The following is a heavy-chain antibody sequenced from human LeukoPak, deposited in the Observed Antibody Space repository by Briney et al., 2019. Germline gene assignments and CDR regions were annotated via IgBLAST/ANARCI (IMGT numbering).Heavy chain of an antibody. D-gene: IGHD4-23*01. J-gene: IGHJ3*02. V-gene: IGHV4-59*01. CDR3: ARVMTTVVITSAGGAFDI. CDR1: GGSISSYY. Sequence: PSETLSLTCTVSGGSISSYYMSWIRQPPGKGLEWIGSIYYSGSTNYNPSLKSRVTISVDTSKNQFSLKLSSVTAADTAVYYCARVMTTVVITSAGGAFDIWGQGRMVTVSS. CDR2: IYYSGST.